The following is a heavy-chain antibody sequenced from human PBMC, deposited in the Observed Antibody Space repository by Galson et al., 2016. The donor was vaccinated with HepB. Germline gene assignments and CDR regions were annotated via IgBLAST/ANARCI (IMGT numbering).Heavy chain of an antibody. CDR2: TYADDSDT. CDR3: ARRRDILTADGYYYVMDV. Sequence: QSGAAVKKPGESLTISCKGSGYTFTKYWIAWVRQMPGKGLEWMGSTYADDSDTTYSPSFQGQVTISADRPINTAYLQWSSLKASDTAIYYYARRRDILTADGYYYVMDVWGQGTTITVS. CDR1: GYTFTKYW. J-gene: IGHJ6*02. V-gene: IGHV5-51*01. D-gene: IGHD3-9*01.